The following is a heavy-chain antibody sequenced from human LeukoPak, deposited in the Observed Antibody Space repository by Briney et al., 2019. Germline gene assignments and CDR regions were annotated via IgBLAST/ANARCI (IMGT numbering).Heavy chain of an antibody. J-gene: IGHJ4*02. Sequence: ASVKFSCKASGYSFTSFGLSWLRQAPGQGLEWMGWISTNTGNTDYAQNLQGRVTMTTDTSTSTAYMELRSLRSDDTAVYYCGRGGYCSSTSCYGPYYFDYWGQGTLVTVSS. V-gene: IGHV1-18*01. CDR2: ISTNTGNT. CDR3: GRGGYCSSTSCYGPYYFDY. CDR1: GYSFTSFG. D-gene: IGHD2-2*01.